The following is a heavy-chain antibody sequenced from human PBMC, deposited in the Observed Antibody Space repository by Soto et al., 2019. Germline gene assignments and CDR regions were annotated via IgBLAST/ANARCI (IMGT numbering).Heavy chain of an antibody. CDR2: ISGRGDTT. J-gene: IGHJ4*02. V-gene: IGHV3-23*01. Sequence: GGSLRLSCAASGFTFSAYAMSWVRQAPGKGLEWVSAISGRGDTTYDADSVKGRFSISRDNSKNTLYVQMNSLRAEDTAVYYCAKGKYDASGSFYNNLDYWGRGTVVTVSS. D-gene: IGHD3-10*01. CDR3: AKGKYDASGSFYNNLDY. CDR1: GFTFSAYA.